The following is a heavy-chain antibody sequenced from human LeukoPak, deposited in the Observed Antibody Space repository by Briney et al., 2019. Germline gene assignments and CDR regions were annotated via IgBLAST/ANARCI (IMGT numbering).Heavy chain of an antibody. CDR1: GFTFSDYS. V-gene: IGHV3-21*01. J-gene: IGHJ4*02. CDR2: ISPSSTYK. Sequence: IRGGSLRLSCAASGFTFSDYSMHWVRQAPGKGLEWVSSISPSSTYKYSADSLKGRFTISRDNAKNSLYLQMNSLRAEDSAVYYCTRGPTLIGVAGTWPLDYWGQGTLVTVSS. D-gene: IGHD6-19*01. CDR3: TRGPTLIGVAGTWPLDY.